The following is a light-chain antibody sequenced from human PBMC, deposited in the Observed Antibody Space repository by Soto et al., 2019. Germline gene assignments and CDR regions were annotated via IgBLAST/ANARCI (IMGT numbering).Light chain of an antibody. J-gene: IGKJ2*01. CDR3: QQSYSSPYT. Sequence: DIPMTQSPSSLSASVGDRVTITCWASRDINRYLHWYQQKPGKAPNLLIYGAATLQSGVPSRFSGSGSGTDFTLTISSLHPEDFATYYCQQSYSSPYTFGQGTKLEIK. V-gene: IGKV1-39*01. CDR1: RDINRY. CDR2: GAA.